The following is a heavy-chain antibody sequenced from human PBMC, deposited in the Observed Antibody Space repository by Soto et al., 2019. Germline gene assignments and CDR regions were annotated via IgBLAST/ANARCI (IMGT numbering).Heavy chain of an antibody. D-gene: IGHD3-22*01. J-gene: IGHJ4*02. Sequence: QLMESGGGVVQAGGSLRLSCAASGFTFSNYAMHWVRQAPGKGLELVAVIAYDERKKYYAESVRGRFTISRDNSKNTLYRQMSNLRAEETAAYYWARDLSRGITMIGLEIHHGGPGTLVTVSS. CDR2: IAYDERKK. CDR3: ARDLSRGITMIGLEIHH. V-gene: IGHV3-30*04. CDR1: GFTFSNYA.